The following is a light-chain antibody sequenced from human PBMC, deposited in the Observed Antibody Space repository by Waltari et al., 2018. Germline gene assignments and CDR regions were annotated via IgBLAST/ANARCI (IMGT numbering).Light chain of an antibody. Sequence: QSALTQPASVSGSPGPPITISCPGTSSDVGGYDYVSWYQQHPGKAPKLILYDVSNRPLEVSHRFSGSKSGNTASLTISGLQADDEAEYYCGSYTSSTTLAFGTGTKVTVL. J-gene: IGLJ1*01. CDR1: SSDVGGYDY. V-gene: IGLV2-14*03. CDR2: DVS. CDR3: GSYTSSTTLA.